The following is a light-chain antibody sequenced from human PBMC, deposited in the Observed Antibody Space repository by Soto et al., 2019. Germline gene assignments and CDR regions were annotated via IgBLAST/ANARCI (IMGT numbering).Light chain of an antibody. J-gene: IGKJ3*01. CDR2: GAS. Sequence: DIQMTQSPSSLSASVGDRVTITCRASQSISNYLNWYQQKPGRAPKLLIYGASNLETGVPSRFSGSGYGTDFIFTISSLQPEDIATYYCQHYDNLPPFTFGPGTKVDIK. CDR1: QSISNY. CDR3: QHYDNLPPFT. V-gene: IGKV1-33*01.